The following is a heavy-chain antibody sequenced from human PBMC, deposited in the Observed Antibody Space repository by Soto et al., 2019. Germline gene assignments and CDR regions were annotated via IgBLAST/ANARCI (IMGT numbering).Heavy chain of an antibody. CDR2: ISSSSGST. D-gene: IGHD6-25*01. CDR3: AKQPLKGPLRFDY. CDR1: GFTFSTYA. V-gene: IGHV3-23*01. Sequence: EVQLLESGGGLVQPGGSLRLSCAASGFTFSTYAMAWVRQAPGKGLEWVSSISSSSGSTFYADSVKGRFTISRDNSENPLSLPMNRLRAEDTAGYYCAKQPLKGPLRFDYLGQGTLVTVSS. J-gene: IGHJ4*02.